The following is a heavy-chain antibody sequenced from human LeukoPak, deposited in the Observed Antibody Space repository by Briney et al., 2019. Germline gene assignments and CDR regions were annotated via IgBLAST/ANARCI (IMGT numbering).Heavy chain of an antibody. J-gene: IGHJ4*02. Sequence: PGGSLRLSCAASGFTFSSYAMHWVRQAPGKGLEWVAVISYDGSNKYYADSVKGRFTISRDNSKNTLYLQMNSLRAEDTAVYYCAREQQLVEGDLDYWGQGTLVTVSS. CDR1: GFTFSSYA. V-gene: IGHV3-30-3*01. D-gene: IGHD6-13*01. CDR3: AREQQLVEGDLDY. CDR2: ISYDGSNK.